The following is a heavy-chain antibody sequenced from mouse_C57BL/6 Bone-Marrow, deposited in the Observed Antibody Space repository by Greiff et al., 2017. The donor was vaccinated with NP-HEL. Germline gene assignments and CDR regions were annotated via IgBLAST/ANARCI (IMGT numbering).Heavy chain of an antibody. Sequence: VMLVESGPELVKPGASVKISCKASGYAFSSSWMNWVKQRPGKGLEWIGRIYPGDGDTNYNGKFKGKATLTADKSSSTAYMQSSSLTSEDSAVYFCAHYGSSDAWYFDVWGTGTTVTVSS. CDR3: AHYGSSDAWYFDV. CDR1: GYAFSSSW. D-gene: IGHD1-1*01. V-gene: IGHV1-82*01. CDR2: IYPGDGDT. J-gene: IGHJ1*03.